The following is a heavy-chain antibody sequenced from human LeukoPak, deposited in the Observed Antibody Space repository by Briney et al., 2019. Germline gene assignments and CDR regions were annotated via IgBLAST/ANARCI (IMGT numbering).Heavy chain of an antibody. CDR2: ISWSSGSI. CDR3: AKDSASIAAVWYFDL. CDR1: GFTFSSYA. D-gene: IGHD6-13*01. V-gene: IGHV3-9*01. Sequence: SLRLSCAASGFTFSSYAMHWVRQAPGKGLEWVSGISWSSGSIGYADSVKGRFTISRDNAKNSLYLQMNSLRAEDTALYYCAKDSASIAAVWYFDLWGRGTLVTVSS. J-gene: IGHJ2*01.